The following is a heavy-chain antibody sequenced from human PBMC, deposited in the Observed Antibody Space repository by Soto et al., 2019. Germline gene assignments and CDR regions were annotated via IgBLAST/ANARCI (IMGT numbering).Heavy chain of an antibody. CDR3: ARELAASGGTGRYFDL. CDR2: IVPMVATT. D-gene: IGHD6-13*01. Sequence: QVQLVQSGAEVQKPASSVKVSCKASGDTFSRFAFSWVRQAPGQGLAWLGQIVPMVATTEYAQKFQGRVTISADESTSTAYMELISLRSEDTAIYYCARELAASGGTGRYFDLGGRGTLVAVSS. V-gene: IGHV1-69*01. CDR1: GDTFSRFA. J-gene: IGHJ2*01.